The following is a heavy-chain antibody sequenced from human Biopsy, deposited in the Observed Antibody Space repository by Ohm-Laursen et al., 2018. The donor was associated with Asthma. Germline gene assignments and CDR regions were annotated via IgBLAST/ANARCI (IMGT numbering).Heavy chain of an antibody. CDR3: ARHWDWGSFFDY. J-gene: IGHJ4*02. CDR2: ISYTGSA. D-gene: IGHD7-27*01. V-gene: IGHV4-39*01. Sequence: SDTLSLTCTVSGGSMSSSSYYWGWIRQPPGKGLEWMGSISYTGSAYHNPSLKSQVTISVHTSKNHFPLKRSSVPAADTAVYYCARHWDWGSFFDYWGQGTPVTVSS. CDR1: GGSMSSSSYY.